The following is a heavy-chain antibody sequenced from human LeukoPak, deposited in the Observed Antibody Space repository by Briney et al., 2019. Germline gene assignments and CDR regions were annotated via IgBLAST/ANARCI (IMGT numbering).Heavy chain of an antibody. Sequence: SETLSLTCTVSGGSTSSYYWSWIRQPPGKGLEWIGYIYYSGSTNYNPSLKSRVTISVDTSKNQFSLKLSSVTAADTAVYYCARVVPKSFGMDVWGQGTTVTVSS. CDR1: GGSTSSYY. V-gene: IGHV4-59*01. CDR2: IYYSGST. CDR3: ARVVPKSFGMDV. D-gene: IGHD2-2*01. J-gene: IGHJ6*02.